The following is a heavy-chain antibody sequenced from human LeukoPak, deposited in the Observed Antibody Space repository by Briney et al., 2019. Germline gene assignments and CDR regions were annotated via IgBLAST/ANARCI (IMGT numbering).Heavy chain of an antibody. Sequence: PSETLSLTCTVSGGSISSGGYYWSWIRQHPGKGLEWIGYTYYSGSTYYNPSLKSRVTISVDTSKNQFSLKLSSVTAADTAVYYCARESRDSSRDNWGQGTLVTVSS. D-gene: IGHD3-22*01. J-gene: IGHJ4*02. CDR2: TYYSGST. V-gene: IGHV4-31*03. CDR1: GGSISSGGYY. CDR3: ARESRDSSRDN.